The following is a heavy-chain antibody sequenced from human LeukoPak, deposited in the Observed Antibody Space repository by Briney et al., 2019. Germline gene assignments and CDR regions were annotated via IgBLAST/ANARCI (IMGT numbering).Heavy chain of an antibody. CDR2: IKQDGIDK. V-gene: IGHV3-7*01. CDR1: GFTFSNYW. Sequence: GGSLRLSCTASGFTFSNYWMTWIRQPPGKGLEWVANIKQDGIDKYYVDSVEGRFTVSRDNCKNSLFLQIESLRAADTAVYYCATCSSGYYCDHFQTWGQGSLVIVSS. CDR3: ATCSSGYYCDHFQT. J-gene: IGHJ1*01. D-gene: IGHD3-22*01.